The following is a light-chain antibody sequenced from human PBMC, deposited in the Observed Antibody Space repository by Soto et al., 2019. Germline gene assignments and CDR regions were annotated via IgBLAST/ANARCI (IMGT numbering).Light chain of an antibody. V-gene: IGKV1-39*01. Sequence: DIQMTQSPSSLSASVGDRVTITCRSSQSIDRSLNWYQQKPGEAPNLLIYAASGLQTGVPSRFSGGASGTDFTLTISSVQLDDFATYYCQQSYTTPWPFGQGTKVEMK. CDR3: QQSYTTPWP. J-gene: IGKJ1*01. CDR1: QSIDRS. CDR2: AAS.